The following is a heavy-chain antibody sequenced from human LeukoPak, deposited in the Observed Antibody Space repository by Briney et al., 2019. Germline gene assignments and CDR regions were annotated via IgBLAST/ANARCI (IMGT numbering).Heavy chain of an antibody. CDR2: INHSGYT. V-gene: IGHV4-34*01. D-gene: IGHD4-17*01. Sequence: KPSETLSLTCAVSGVSFDDYSWSWVRQTPGKGLEWIGEINHSGYTNDSPSLKSRVTLSIDTSRKQFSLNLRSVTVADTGIYYCTRMTTGHDYSGQGTLVTVSS. J-gene: IGHJ4*02. CDR1: GVSFDDYS. CDR3: TRMTTGHDY.